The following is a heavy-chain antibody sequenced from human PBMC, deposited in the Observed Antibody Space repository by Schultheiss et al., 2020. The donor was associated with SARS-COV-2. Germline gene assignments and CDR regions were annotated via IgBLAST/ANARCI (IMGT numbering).Heavy chain of an antibody. J-gene: IGHJ5*02. Sequence: SQTLSLTCTVSGFSFISDFYWAWLRQTPGKGLEWIGYIYYSGSTNYNPSLKSRVTISVDTSKNQFSLKVTSVTAADTAIYYCTTRNSVMAILPFDPWGQGTLVTVSS. V-gene: IGHV4-38-2*02. CDR1: GFSFISDFY. D-gene: IGHD2-21*01. CDR2: IYYSGST. CDR3: TTRNSVMAILPFDP.